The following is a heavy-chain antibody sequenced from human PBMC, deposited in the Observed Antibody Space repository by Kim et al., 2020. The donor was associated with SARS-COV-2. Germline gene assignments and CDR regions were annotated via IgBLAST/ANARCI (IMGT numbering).Heavy chain of an antibody. CDR1: GFTFSSYG. CDR2: ISYDGSNK. J-gene: IGHJ4*02. CDR3: ANQPDY. V-gene: IGHV3-30*18. Sequence: GGSLRLSCAASGFTFSSYGMHWVRQAPGKGLEWVAVISYDGSNKYYADSVKGRFTISRDNSKNTLYLQMNSLRAEDTAVYYCANQPDYWGQGTLVTVSS.